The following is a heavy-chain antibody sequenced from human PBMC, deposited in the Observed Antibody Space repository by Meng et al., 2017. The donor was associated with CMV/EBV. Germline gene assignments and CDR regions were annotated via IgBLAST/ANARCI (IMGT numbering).Heavy chain of an antibody. V-gene: IGHV4-30-4*08. CDR1: GGSISSGDYY. J-gene: IGHJ6*02. Sequence: SETLSLTCTVSGGSISSGDYYWSWIRQPPGKGLEWIGYIYYSGSTYYNPSLKSRVTISVDTSKNQFSLKLSSVTAADTAVYYCARGISFNFGVVTLYYYYGMDAWGQGTTVTVSS. CDR2: IYYSGST. CDR3: ARGISFNFGVVTLYYYYGMDA. D-gene: IGHD3-3*01.